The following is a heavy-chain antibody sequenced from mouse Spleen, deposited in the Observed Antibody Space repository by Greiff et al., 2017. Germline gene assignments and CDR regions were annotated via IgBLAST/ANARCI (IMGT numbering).Heavy chain of an antibody. Sequence: VQLKESGPELVKPGASVKIPCKASGYTFTDYNMDWVKQSHGKSLEWIGDINPNNGGTIYNQKFKGKATLTVDKSSSTAYMELRSLTSEDTAVYYCARTVDGYYGGFAYWGQGTLVTVSA. CDR1: GYTFTDYN. CDR2: INPNNGGT. J-gene: IGHJ3*01. CDR3: ARTVDGYYGGFAY. D-gene: IGHD2-3*01. V-gene: IGHV1-18*01.